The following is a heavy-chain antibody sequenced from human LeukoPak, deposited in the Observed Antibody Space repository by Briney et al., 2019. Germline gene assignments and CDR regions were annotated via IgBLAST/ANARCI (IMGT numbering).Heavy chain of an antibody. CDR3: TRRYNYDSSGYYYVRDAFDI. J-gene: IGHJ3*02. Sequence: GGSLRLSCAASGFTFSNAWMSWVRQAPGKGLEWVSFIRSKAYGGTTEYAASVKGRFTMSSDDSKSIAYLQMNSLKTEDTAVYYCTRRYNYDSSGYYYVRDAFDIWGQGTMVTVSS. V-gene: IGHV3-49*04. CDR1: GFTFSNAW. CDR2: IRSKAYGGTT. D-gene: IGHD3-22*01.